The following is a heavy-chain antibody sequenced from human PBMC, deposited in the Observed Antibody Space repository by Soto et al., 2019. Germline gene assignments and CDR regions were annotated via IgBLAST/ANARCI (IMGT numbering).Heavy chain of an antibody. CDR2: INHSGST. V-gene: IGHV4-34*01. J-gene: IGHJ4*02. Sequence: ASETLSLTCAVYGGSFSGYYWSWIRQPPGKGLEWIGEINHSGSTNYNPSLKSRVTISVDTSKNQFSLKLSSVTAADTAVYYCGRIKGIYCSGSYYKGYFDYWGQGTLVTVSS. CDR3: GRIKGIYCSGSYYKGYFDY. D-gene: IGHD3-10*01. CDR1: GGSFSGYY.